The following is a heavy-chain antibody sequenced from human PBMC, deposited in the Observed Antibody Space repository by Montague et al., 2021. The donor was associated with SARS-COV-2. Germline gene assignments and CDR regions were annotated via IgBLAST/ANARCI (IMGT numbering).Heavy chain of an antibody. J-gene: IGHJ4*02. CDR1: GGSISSSYYY. V-gene: IGHV4-39*01. CDR3: AKPLATGNYYY. Sequence: SETLSLTCTVSGGSISSSYYYWGWVRQPPGKGLEWIGSISYRWDSYYNPSLKSRLTISVDTSQNQFSLKLSSVTAADMAVYSCAKPLATGNYYYWGQGTLVTVSS. CDR2: ISYRWDS. D-gene: IGHD1-1*01.